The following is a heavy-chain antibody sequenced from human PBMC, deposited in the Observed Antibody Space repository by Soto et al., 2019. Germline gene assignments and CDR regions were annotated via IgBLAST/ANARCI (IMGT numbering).Heavy chain of an antibody. CDR3: ATEALTRISYSSTEYYFDY. V-gene: IGHV1-24*01. D-gene: IGHD6-13*01. CDR2: FDPEDGET. J-gene: IGHJ4*02. CDR1: GYTLTELS. Sequence: QVQLVQSGAEVKKPGASVKVSCKVSGYTLTELSMHWVRQAPGKGLEWMGGFDPEDGETIYAQKFQGRVTMTEDTSTDTAYMELSSLRSEDTAVYYCATEALTRISYSSTEYYFDYWGQGTLVTVSS.